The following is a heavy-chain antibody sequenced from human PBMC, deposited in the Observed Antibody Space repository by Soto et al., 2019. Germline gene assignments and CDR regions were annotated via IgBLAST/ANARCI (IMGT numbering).Heavy chain of an antibody. D-gene: IGHD3-10*01. V-gene: IGHV3-21*01. CDR2: VSRSSSYI. Sequence: PGGSLRLSCAAYGFTFSGHTINWVRQAPGKGLEWVSSVSRSSSYIYYADSVKGRFTVSRDDAEKSLYLQMNSLRAEDTAIYYCARCMGFDGSGYAFFDSWGQGT. CDR3: ARCMGFDGSGYAFFDS. J-gene: IGHJ4*02. CDR1: GFTFSGHT.